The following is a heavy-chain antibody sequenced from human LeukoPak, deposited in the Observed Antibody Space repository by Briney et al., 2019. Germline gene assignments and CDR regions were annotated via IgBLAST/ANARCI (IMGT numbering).Heavy chain of an antibody. D-gene: IGHD2/OR15-2a*01. CDR2: IIPILGIA. CDR3: ATSSRGNNY. CDR1: GYTFTSYG. Sequence: SVKVSCKASGYTFTSYGISWVRQAPGQGLEWMGRIIPILGIANYAQRFQGRVTMTEDTSTDTAYMELSSLTSEDTAVYYCATSSRGNNYWGQGTLVTVSS. V-gene: IGHV1-69*04. J-gene: IGHJ4*02.